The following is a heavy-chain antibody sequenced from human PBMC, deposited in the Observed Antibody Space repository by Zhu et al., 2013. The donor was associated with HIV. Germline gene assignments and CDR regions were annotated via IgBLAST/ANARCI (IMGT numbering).Heavy chain of an antibody. V-gene: IGHV1-46*01. J-gene: IGHJ6*02. Sequence: QVQLVQSGAEVKKPGASVKVSCKASGYTFTSYYMHWVRQAPGQGLEWMGIINPSGGSTSYAQKFQGRVTMTRDTSTSTVYMELSSLRSEDTAVYYCARGGKYYYDSSGRYYYYYGMDVWGQGTTVTVSS. D-gene: IGHD3-22*01. CDR1: GYTFTSYY. CDR2: INPSGGST. CDR3: ARGGKYYYDSSGRYYYYYGMDV.